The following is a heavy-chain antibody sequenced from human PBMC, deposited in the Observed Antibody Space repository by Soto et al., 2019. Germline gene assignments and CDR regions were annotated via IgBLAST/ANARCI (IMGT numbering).Heavy chain of an antibody. V-gene: IGHV3-23*01. CDR2: ISGSGGST. CDR3: ATDEENLGAFDI. J-gene: IGHJ3*02. Sequence: EVQLLESGGGLVQPGGSLRLSCAASGFTFSSYAMSWVRQAPGKGLEWVSAISGSGGSTYYADSVKGRFTISRDNSKNTLYLQMNRMRAEDTAVYYCATDEENLGAFDIWGQGTMVTVSS. CDR1: GFTFSSYA. D-gene: IGHD7-27*01.